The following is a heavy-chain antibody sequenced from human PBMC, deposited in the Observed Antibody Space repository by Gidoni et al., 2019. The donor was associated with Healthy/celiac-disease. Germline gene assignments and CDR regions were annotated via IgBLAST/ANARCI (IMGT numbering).Heavy chain of an antibody. CDR2: IYSSGST. J-gene: IGHJ6*02. V-gene: IGHV4-39*07. CDR3: AREAKESTDYYYYGMDV. CDR1: GGSISSSSYY. Sequence: QLQLQESGPGLVKPSETLSLTCTVSGGSISSSSYYWGWIRQPPGKGLEWIGSIYSSGSTYYNPSLKSRVTISVDTSKNQCSLKLSSVTAADTAVYYCAREAKESTDYYYYGMDVWGQGTTVTVSS.